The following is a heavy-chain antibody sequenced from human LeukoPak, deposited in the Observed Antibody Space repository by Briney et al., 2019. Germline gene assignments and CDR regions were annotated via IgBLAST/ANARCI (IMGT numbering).Heavy chain of an antibody. CDR1: GGSITNYY. V-gene: IGHV4-59*01. CDR2: IYHTGST. Sequence: SETLSLTCTVSGGSITNYYWSWVRQPPGQGLEWIAYIYHTGSTKYNPSLKSRVTISIDTSKNQFSLNLSSVTAADTAIYYCARGPTRYYFDYWGRGTLVTVSA. CDR3: ARGPTRYYFDY. J-gene: IGHJ4*02.